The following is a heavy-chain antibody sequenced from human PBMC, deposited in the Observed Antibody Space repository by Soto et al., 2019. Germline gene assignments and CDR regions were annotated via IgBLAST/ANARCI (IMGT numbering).Heavy chain of an antibody. D-gene: IGHD3-22*01. Sequence: QVQLQESGPGLVKPSGTLSLTCAVSGGSISSSNWWSWVRQPPGKGLEWIGEIYHSGSTNYNPSLKSRVTISVDKSKNQCALKLSSVTAADTAVYYCARGVGQYDDSSGYVRYYYYGMDVWGQGTTVTVSS. J-gene: IGHJ6*02. V-gene: IGHV4-4*02. CDR1: GGSISSSNW. CDR3: ARGVGQYDDSSGYVRYYYYGMDV. CDR2: IYHSGST.